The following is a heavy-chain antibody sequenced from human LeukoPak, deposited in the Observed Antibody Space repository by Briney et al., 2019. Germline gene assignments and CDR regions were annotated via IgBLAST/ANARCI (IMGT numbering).Heavy chain of an antibody. D-gene: IGHD2-2*01. CDR3: ARRAGYCSSRNCYDFGY. CDR1: GYTFTGYY. J-gene: IGHJ4*02. CDR2: INPNSGGT. V-gene: IGHV1-2*02. Sequence: ASVKVSCKASGYTFTGYYIHWMRQAPGQGLEWMGWINPNSGGTKYVQKFQGRVTMTRDTSISTAYMELNSLRSDDTALYYCARRAGYCSSRNCYDFGYWGQGTLVTVSS.